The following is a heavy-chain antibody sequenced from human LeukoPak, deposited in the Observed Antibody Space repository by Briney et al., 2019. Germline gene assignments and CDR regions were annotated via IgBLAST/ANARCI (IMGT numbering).Heavy chain of an antibody. CDR1: GGTFSSYA. Sequence: SVKVSCKASGGTFSSYAISWVRQAPGQGLGWMGGIIPIFGTANYAQKFQGRVTITADESTSTAYMELSSLRSEDTAVYYCARERGYSYGYLGYWGQGTLVTVSS. V-gene: IGHV1-69*13. CDR2: IIPIFGTA. J-gene: IGHJ4*02. D-gene: IGHD5-18*01. CDR3: ARERGYSYGYLGY.